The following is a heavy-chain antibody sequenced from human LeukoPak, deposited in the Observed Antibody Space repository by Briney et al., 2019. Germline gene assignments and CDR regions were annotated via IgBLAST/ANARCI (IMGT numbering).Heavy chain of an antibody. D-gene: IGHD6-19*01. V-gene: IGHV1-2*02. Sequence: GASVKVSCKASGYTFTGYYMHWVRQAPGQGLEWMGWINPNSGGTNCAQKFQGRVTMTRDTSISTAYMELSRLRSDDTAAYYCARVGLYSSGWYIFDYWGQGTLVTVSS. CDR1: GYTFTGYY. CDR3: ARVGLYSSGWYIFDY. CDR2: INPNSGGT. J-gene: IGHJ4*02.